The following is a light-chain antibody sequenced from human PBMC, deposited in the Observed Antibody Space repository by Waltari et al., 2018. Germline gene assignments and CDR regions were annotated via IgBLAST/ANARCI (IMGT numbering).Light chain of an antibody. CDR3: MPALHTLVT. CDR2: CGS. V-gene: IGKV2-28*01. Sequence: DIAMTQSPLFLPVTPGEPASISSRSSQSLLHRDGYNYLDWYLQKRGQSPHLLIYCGSTPAYAVPHSFTGSGSGTDVTHESSRFEANDVGIYYCMPALHTLVTSGPGTTVDFK. CDR1: QSLLHRDGYNY. J-gene: IGKJ3*01.